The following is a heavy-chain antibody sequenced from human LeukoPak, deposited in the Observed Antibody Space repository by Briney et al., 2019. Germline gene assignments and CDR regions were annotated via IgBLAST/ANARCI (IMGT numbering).Heavy chain of an antibody. CDR2: INHSGST. Sequence: PSETLSLTCAVYGGSFSGYYWSWIRQPPGRGLEWIGEINHSGSTNYNPSLKSRVTISVDTSKNQFSLKLSSVTAADTAVYYCVNLSSSWYIAYWGQGTLVTVSS. V-gene: IGHV4-34*01. J-gene: IGHJ4*02. CDR3: VNLSSSWYIAY. D-gene: IGHD6-13*01. CDR1: GGSFSGYY.